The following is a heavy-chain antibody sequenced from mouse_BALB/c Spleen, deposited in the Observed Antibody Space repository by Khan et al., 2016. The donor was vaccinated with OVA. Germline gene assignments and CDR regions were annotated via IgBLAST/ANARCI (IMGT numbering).Heavy chain of an antibody. Sequence: QVQLQQSGAELVRPGTSVKMSCKAAGYTFTNYWIGWVKQRPGHGLEWIGDIFPGGGYTNYNEKFKGKATLTAATSSNTAYMQLRSLTSEDSAIHCWARKGAARDTWDCFAIWGQGTTLTVSS. V-gene: IGHV1-63*02. CDR1: GYTFTNYW. D-gene: IGHD3-1*01. CDR2: IFPGGGYT. CDR3: ARKGAARDTWDCFAI. J-gene: IGHJ2*01.